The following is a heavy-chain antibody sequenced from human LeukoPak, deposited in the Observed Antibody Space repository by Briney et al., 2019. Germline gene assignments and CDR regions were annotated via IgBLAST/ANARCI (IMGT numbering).Heavy chain of an antibody. CDR1: GFTLSSYP. D-gene: IGHD5-12*01. Sequence: PGGSLRLSRAASGFTLSSYPVSCVPPAPGKGVEWVSAISGSGGSTYYADSVKGRFTISRDNSKNTLYLQMNSLRAEDTAVYYCARAHSGYDPGVFDYWGQGTLVTVSS. J-gene: IGHJ4*02. CDR3: ARAHSGYDPGVFDY. V-gene: IGHV3-23*01. CDR2: ISGSGGST.